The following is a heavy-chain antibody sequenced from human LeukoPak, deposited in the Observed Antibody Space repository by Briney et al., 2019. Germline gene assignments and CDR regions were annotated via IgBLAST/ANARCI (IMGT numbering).Heavy chain of an antibody. CDR1: GFTFSSYA. Sequence: GGSLRLSCAASGFTFSSYAMHWVRQAPGKGLEWVAVISYDGSNKYYADSVKGRFTISRDNSKNTLYLQMNSLRAEDTAVYYCARDYRSRRFDPWGQGTLVTVSS. J-gene: IGHJ5*02. CDR2: ISYDGSNK. CDR3: ARDYRSRRFDP. V-gene: IGHV3-30*04. D-gene: IGHD6-13*01.